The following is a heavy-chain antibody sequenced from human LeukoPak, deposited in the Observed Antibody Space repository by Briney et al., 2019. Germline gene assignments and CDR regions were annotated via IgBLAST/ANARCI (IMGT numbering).Heavy chain of an antibody. CDR3: SRESGPFSPFGH. J-gene: IGHJ4*02. CDR1: GGSITSTNY. Sequence: RSSETLSLICGVSGGSITSTNYWSWVRQSPGQGLEWIGEISVSGYTDFNPSLRSRVTISLDESKNHLSLNLASVTAADTAVYYCSRESGPFSPFGHWGQGILVTVTS. CDR2: ISVSGYT. D-gene: IGHD1-26*01. V-gene: IGHV4-4*02.